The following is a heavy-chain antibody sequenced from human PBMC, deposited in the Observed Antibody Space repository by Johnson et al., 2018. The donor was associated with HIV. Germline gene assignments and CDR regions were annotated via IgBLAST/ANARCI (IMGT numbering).Heavy chain of an antibody. CDR3: AKAIGDAFDI. Sequence: QVQLVESGGGVVQPGGSLRLSCAASGFTFSSYGMHWVRQAPGKGLEWVAVISYDGSNKYYADSVKGRFTISRDNSKNTLYLQMNSLRAEDTAVYYCAKAIGDAFDIWGQGTMVTVSS. J-gene: IGHJ3*02. D-gene: IGHD2/OR15-2a*01. CDR2: ISYDGSNK. CDR1: GFTFSSYG. V-gene: IGHV3-30*19.